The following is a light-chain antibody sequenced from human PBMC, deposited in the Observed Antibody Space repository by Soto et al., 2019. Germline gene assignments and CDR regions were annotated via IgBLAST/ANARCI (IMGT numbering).Light chain of an antibody. CDR1: SSDVGGYNY. J-gene: IGLJ2*01. CDR2: EVR. CDR3: SSYTSSSTLYVV. V-gene: IGLV2-14*01. Sequence: QSALTQPASVSGSPGQSITISCTGSSSDVGGYNYVSWYQQHPGKAPKLMIYEVRNRPSGVSNRFSGSKSGNTASLTISGLQAEDEADYYCSSYTSSSTLYVVFGGGTQLTVL.